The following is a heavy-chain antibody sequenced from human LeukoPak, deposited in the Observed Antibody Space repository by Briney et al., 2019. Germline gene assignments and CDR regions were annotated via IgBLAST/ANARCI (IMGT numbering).Heavy chain of an antibody. CDR2: LRYDGSNK. J-gene: IGHJ4*02. V-gene: IGHV3-30*02. CDR3: ARGGYDILTGYYYFDY. Sequence: GGTPRLSCAASGFTFSSYGMHWVRQAPGKGLEWVAFLRYDGSNKYYADSVKGRFTISRDNSKNTLYLQMNSLRAEDTAVYYCARGGYDILTGYYYFDYWGQGTLVTVSS. D-gene: IGHD3-9*01. CDR1: GFTFSSYG.